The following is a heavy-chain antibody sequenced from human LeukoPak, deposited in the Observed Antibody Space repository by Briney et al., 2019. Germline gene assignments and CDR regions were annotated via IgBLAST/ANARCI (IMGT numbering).Heavy chain of an antibody. CDR1: GYTFTGYY. V-gene: IGHV1-2*02. J-gene: IGHJ4*02. D-gene: IGHD3-10*01. CDR3: AIDRLSAAFGGG. CDR2: IDPKSGGT. Sequence: ASVKVSCKASGYTFTGYYMQWVRQAPGQGLECMGWIDPKSGGTNYAQKFQGRVTRTRDTSITTAYMELSRLGSDDTAGDYCAIDRLSAAFGGGWGQGTLVTVSS.